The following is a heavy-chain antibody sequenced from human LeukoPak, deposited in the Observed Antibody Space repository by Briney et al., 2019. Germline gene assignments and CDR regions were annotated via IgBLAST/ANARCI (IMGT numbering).Heavy chain of an antibody. CDR2: ISDTGGST. Sequence: PAGSLRLSCAASRFTFSSYGMNWVRQAPGKGLEWVSGISDTGGSTDYADSVKRRFNISRDNSKNTLYLQRNSMRAEDTAVYYCAKERTMVRGVISPLDYWGQGTLVTVSS. CDR3: AKERTMVRGVISPLDY. V-gene: IGHV3-23*01. J-gene: IGHJ4*02. CDR1: RFTFSSYG. D-gene: IGHD3-10*01.